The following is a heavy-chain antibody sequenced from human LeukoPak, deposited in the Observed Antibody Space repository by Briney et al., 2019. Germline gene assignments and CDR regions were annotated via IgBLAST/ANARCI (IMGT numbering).Heavy chain of an antibody. Sequence: SETLSLTCTVSGGSISSSSYYWGWIRQPPGKGLEWIGSIYYSGSTYYNPSLQSRVTISVDTSKNQFSLTLSSVTAADTAVYYCARHRYDYGDKRVAFDIWGQGTMVTVSS. D-gene: IGHD4-23*01. CDR1: GGSISSSSYY. CDR2: IYYSGST. CDR3: ARHRYDYGDKRVAFDI. V-gene: IGHV4-39*01. J-gene: IGHJ3*02.